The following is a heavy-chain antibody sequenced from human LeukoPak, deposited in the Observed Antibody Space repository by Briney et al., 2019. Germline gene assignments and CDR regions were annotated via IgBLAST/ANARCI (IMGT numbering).Heavy chain of an antibody. CDR1: GGSISSGGHY. CDR3: ARGDYSNYLNWFDP. V-gene: IGHV4-31*03. Sequence: SQTLSLTCTVSGGSISSGGHYWSWIRQHPGKGLEWIGYIYYSGSTYYNPSLKSRVTISVDTSKNQFSLKLSSVTAADTAVYYCARGDYSNYLNWFDPWGQGTLVTVSS. D-gene: IGHD4-11*01. CDR2: IYYSGST. J-gene: IGHJ5*02.